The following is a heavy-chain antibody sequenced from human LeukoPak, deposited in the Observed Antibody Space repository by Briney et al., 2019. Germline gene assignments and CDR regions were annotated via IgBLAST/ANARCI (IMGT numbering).Heavy chain of an antibody. CDR1: GFTFSNYW. Sequence: GGSLRLSCAASGFTFSNYWMTWVRQAPGKGLEWVANIKQDGSEKYYVDSVKGRFTISRDNAKNSLYLQMNSLRAEDTAVYYCARDGGWYYFDYWGQGTLVTVSS. CDR3: ARDGGWYYFDY. D-gene: IGHD6-19*01. V-gene: IGHV3-7*01. CDR2: IKQDGSEK. J-gene: IGHJ4*02.